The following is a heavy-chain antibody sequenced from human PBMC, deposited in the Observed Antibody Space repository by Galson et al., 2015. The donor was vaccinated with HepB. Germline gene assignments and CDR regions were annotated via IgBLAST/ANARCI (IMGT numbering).Heavy chain of an antibody. V-gene: IGHV5-10-1*01. CDR1: GYSFTSYW. Sequence: QSGAEVKKPGESLRISCKGSGYSFTSYWISWVRQMPGKGLEWMGRIDPSDSYTNYSPSFQGHVTISADKSISTAYLQWSSLKASDTAVYYCARHSSDCSGGSCYSLMTDWFDPWGQGTLVTVSS. D-gene: IGHD2-15*01. CDR2: IDPSDSYT. CDR3: ARHSSDCSGGSCYSLMTDWFDP. J-gene: IGHJ5*02.